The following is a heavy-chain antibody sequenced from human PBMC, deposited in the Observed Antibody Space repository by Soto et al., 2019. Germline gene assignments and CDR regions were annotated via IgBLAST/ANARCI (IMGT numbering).Heavy chain of an antibody. CDR1: GFTFSNFA. CDR2: FSGSNT. D-gene: IGHD7-27*01. CDR3: AKGWGDY. V-gene: IGHV3-23*01. J-gene: IGHJ4*02. Sequence: EVPLLESGGGLVQPGGSLRLSCVASGFTFSNFAMSWVRQAPGKGLEWVSGFSGSNTYYADSVKGRFTISRDNCKNALFLQMNSLRAEDTAIYYCAKGWGDYWGQGTLVTVSS.